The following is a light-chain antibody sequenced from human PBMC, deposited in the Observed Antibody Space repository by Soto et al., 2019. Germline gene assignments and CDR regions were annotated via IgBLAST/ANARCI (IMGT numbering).Light chain of an antibody. V-gene: IGKV3-20*01. CDR2: GAS. CDR1: QSVSSNY. CDR3: QQYGSSPRT. J-gene: IGKJ1*01. Sequence: EIVLTQSPGTLSLSPGERATLSCRASQSVSSNYLVWYQQQPGQAPRLLIYGASSRATGIPDRFSGSGSGTDFTLTISRLEPEDFAVYYCQQYGSSPRTFGQGTKVEIK.